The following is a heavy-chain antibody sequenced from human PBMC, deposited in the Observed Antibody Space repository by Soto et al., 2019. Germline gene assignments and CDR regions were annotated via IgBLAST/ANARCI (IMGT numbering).Heavy chain of an antibody. CDR3: ARVGYSSSWYRRGAFDI. CDR1: GGSFSGYY. J-gene: IGHJ3*02. V-gene: IGHV4-34*01. CDR2: INHSGST. Sequence: SETLSLTCAVYGGSFSGYYWSWIRQPPRKGLEWIGEINHSGSTNYNPSLKSRVTISVDTSKNQFSLKLTSVTAADTAVYYCARVGYSSSWYRRGAFDIWGQGTRVTVSS. D-gene: IGHD6-13*01.